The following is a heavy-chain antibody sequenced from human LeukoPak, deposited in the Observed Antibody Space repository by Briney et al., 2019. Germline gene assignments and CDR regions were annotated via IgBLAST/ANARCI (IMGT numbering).Heavy chain of an antibody. Sequence: PGGSLRLSCVTSGFTFTSFGKHWVRQAPGKGLEWVAGIWFDGTEKYYADSVKGRFTVSRDNSKNTVHLQMNGLRAEDTAVYYCAKEVFEESADNWFDPWGQGTLVTVSS. CDR2: IWFDGTEK. V-gene: IGHV3-33*06. D-gene: IGHD3-10*02. J-gene: IGHJ5*02. CDR1: GFTFTSFG. CDR3: AKEVFEESADNWFDP.